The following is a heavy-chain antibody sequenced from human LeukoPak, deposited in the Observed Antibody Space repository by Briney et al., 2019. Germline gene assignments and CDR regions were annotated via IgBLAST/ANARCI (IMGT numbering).Heavy chain of an antibody. CDR1: GYTFTGYY. Sequence: ASVKVSCKASGYTFTGYYMHWVRQAPGQGLEWMGWINPNSGGTNYAQKFQGWVTMTRDTSISTAYMELSRLRSDDTAVYYCARDGLNRRASIAAAGRNWFDPWGQGTLVTVSS. CDR2: INPNSGGT. V-gene: IGHV1-2*04. CDR3: ARDGLNRRASIAAAGRNWFDP. J-gene: IGHJ5*02. D-gene: IGHD6-13*01.